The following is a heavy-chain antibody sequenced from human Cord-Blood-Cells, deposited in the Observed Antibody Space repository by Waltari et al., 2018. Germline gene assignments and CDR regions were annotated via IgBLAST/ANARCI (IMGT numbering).Heavy chain of an antibody. J-gene: IGHJ4*02. CDR2: ISYDGSNK. CDR1: GFPFRCHA. CDR3: ARGSGSYYNFDY. Sequence: QVQLVESGGGVVQPGRSLSLAGAASGFPFRCHAMHLARQATGKGLEWVAVISYDGSNKYYADSVKGLFTISRDNSKNTLYLQMNSLRAEDTAVYYCARGSGSYYNFDYWGQGTLVTVSS. D-gene: IGHD3-10*01. V-gene: IGHV3-30*04.